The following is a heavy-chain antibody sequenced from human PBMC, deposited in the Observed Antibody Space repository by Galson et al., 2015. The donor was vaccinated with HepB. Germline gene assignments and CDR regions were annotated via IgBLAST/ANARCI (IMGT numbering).Heavy chain of an antibody. Sequence: SVKVSCKASGYTFTSYGISWVRQAPGQGLEWMGWISAYNGNTNYAQKLQGRVTMTTDTSTSTAYMELRSLRSDDTAVYYCARDPGPQYSYGPLPNDYWGQGTLVTVSS. J-gene: IGHJ4*02. CDR2: ISAYNGNT. CDR3: ARDPGPQYSYGPLPNDY. CDR1: GYTFTSYG. V-gene: IGHV1-18*01. D-gene: IGHD5-18*01.